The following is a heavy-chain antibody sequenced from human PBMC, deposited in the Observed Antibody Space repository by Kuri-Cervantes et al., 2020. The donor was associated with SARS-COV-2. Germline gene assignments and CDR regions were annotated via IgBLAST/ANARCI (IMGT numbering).Heavy chain of an antibody. CDR3: ARQVVVPAYGMDV. V-gene: IGHV1-2*02. Sequence: ASVKVSCKASGYTFTSYGISWVRQAPGQGLEWMGWINPNSGGTNYAQKFQGRVTMTRDTSISTAYMELSRLRSDDTAVYYGARQVVVPAYGMDVWGQGTTVTVSS. CDR2: INPNSGGT. D-gene: IGHD2-2*01. J-gene: IGHJ6*02. CDR1: GYTFTSYG.